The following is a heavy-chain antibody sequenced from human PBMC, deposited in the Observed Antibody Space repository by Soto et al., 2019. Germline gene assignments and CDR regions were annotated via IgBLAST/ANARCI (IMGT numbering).Heavy chain of an antibody. V-gene: IGHV1-18*01. J-gene: IGHJ4*02. CDR2: ISAYNGNT. Sequence: ASVKVSCKASGYTFTSYGISWLRQAPGQGLEWMGWISAYNGNTNYAQKLQGRVTMTTDTSTSTAYMELRSLRSDDTAVYYCARVGAPSPAVAIDYWGQGTLVTVSS. CDR1: GYTFTSYG. D-gene: IGHD6-19*01. CDR3: ARVGAPSPAVAIDY.